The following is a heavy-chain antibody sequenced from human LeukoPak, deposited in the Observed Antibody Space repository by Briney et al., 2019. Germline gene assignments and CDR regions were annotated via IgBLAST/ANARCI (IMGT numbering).Heavy chain of an antibody. CDR2: ISYDGSNK. V-gene: IGHV3-30*04. J-gene: IGHJ5*02. CDR3: AKDFYSGSSP. CDR1: GFTLSSYA. D-gene: IGHD1-26*01. Sequence: GGSLRLSCAASGFTLSSYAMHWVRQAPGKGLEWVALISYDGSNKYYADSVKGRFTISRDNSKNTLFLQMNSLRTEDTAVYYCAKDFYSGSSPWGQGTLVTVSS.